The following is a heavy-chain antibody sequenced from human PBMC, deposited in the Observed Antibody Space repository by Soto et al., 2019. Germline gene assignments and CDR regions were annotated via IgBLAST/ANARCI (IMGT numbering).Heavy chain of an antibody. CDR1: GYTFTGYY. Sequence: ASVKVSCKASGYTFTGYYMHWVRQAPGQGLEWMGWINPNSGGTNYAQKFQGRVTMTRDTSISTAYMELSRLRSDDTAVYYCARVARDSSGYYYAYWGQGTLVPVSS. V-gene: IGHV1-2*02. J-gene: IGHJ4*02. CDR2: INPNSGGT. D-gene: IGHD3-22*01. CDR3: ARVARDSSGYYYAY.